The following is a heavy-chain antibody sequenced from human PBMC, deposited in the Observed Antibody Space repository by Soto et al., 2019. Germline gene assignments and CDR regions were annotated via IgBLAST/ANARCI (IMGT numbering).Heavy chain of an antibody. Sequence: AGGSLRLSCAASGFTFSSYEMNWVRQAPGKGLEWVSYISSSGSTIYYADSVKGRFTISRDNAKNSLYLQMNSLRAEDTAVYYCSCGDTSMVTHWGQGTLVTVSS. V-gene: IGHV3-48*03. CDR1: GFTFSSYE. J-gene: IGHJ4*02. CDR2: ISSSGSTI. CDR3: SCGDTSMVTH. D-gene: IGHD5-18*01.